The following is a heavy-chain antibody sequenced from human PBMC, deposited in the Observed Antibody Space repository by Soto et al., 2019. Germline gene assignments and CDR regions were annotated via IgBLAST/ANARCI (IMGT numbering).Heavy chain of an antibody. Sequence: SETLSLTCTVSGGSISSYYLSWIRQPPGKGLEWIGFIYYSGSTNYNPSLKSRVTISVDTSKNQFSLKLSSVTAADTAVYYCARSPTESGSGSYYGYYYYYYGMDVWGQGTTVTVSS. J-gene: IGHJ6*02. CDR3: ARSPTESGSGSYYGYYYYYYGMDV. CDR1: GGSISSYY. CDR2: IYYSGST. D-gene: IGHD3-10*01. V-gene: IGHV4-59*08.